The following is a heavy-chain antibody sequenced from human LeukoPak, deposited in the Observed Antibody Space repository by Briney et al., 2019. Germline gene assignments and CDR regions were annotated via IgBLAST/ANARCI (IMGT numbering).Heavy chain of an antibody. CDR2: ISGSGGST. J-gene: IGHJ6*02. CDR1: GFTFSSYG. D-gene: IGHD3-9*01. Sequence: GGSLRLSCAASGFTFSSYGMSWVRQAPGKGLEWVPAISGSGGSTYYADSVKGRFTISRDNSKNTLYLQMNSLRAEDTAVYYCAKVYYDILTGYRVDGMDVWGQGTTVTVSS. V-gene: IGHV3-23*01. CDR3: AKVYYDILTGYRVDGMDV.